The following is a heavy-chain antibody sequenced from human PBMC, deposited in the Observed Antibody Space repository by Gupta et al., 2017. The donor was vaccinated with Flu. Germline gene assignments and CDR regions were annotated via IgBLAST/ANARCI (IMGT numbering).Heavy chain of an antibody. V-gene: IGHV3-23*01. CDR3: AKDFWQNTEYSIFAS. J-gene: IGHJ4*02. D-gene: IGHD3-3*01. Sequence: EVQLLESGGGLVQPGGSLRLSCAASGFTFSSYAMSWVRQAPGKGLEWVSVINGNGGNIGYADSVQGRFTVSRDNSKNTLYLQMNSLRAEDTAMYYCAKDFWQNTEYSIFASWGQGTLVTVSS. CDR2: INGNGGNI. CDR1: GFTFSSYA.